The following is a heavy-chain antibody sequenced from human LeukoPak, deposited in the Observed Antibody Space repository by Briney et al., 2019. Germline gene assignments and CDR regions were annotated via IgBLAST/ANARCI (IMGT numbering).Heavy chain of an antibody. J-gene: IGHJ4*02. CDR2: IYSGGST. V-gene: IGHV3-53*05. D-gene: IGHD1-20*01. CDR1: GFTVSSNY. Sequence: GGSLRLSCAAPGFTVSSNYMSWVRQAPGKGLEWVSVIYSGGSTYYADSVKGRFTISRDNSKNTLYLQMNSLRAEDTAVYYCARVELTGIYDYWGQGTLVTVSS. CDR3: ARVELTGIYDY.